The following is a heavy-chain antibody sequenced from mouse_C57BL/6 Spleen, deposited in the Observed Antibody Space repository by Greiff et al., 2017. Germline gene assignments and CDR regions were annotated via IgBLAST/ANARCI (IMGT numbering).Heavy chain of an antibody. CDR3: AREFTVVATDYAMDY. V-gene: IGHV14-3*01. Sequence: VQLKESVAELVRPGASVKLSCTASGFNIKNTYMHWVKQRPEQGLEWIGRIDPANGNTKYAPKFQGKATITADTSSNTACLQLSSLTSEDTAIYYCAREFTVVATDYAMDYWGQGTSVTVSS. CDR1: GFNIKNTY. D-gene: IGHD1-1*01. CDR2: IDPANGNT. J-gene: IGHJ4*01.